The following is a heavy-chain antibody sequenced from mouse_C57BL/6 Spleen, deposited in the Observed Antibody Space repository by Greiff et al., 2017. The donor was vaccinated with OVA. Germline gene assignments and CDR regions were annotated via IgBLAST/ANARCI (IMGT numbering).Heavy chain of an antibody. Sequence: EVQLVESGGGLVKPGGSLKLSCAASGFTFSSYTMSWVRQTPEKRLEWVATISGGGGNTYYPDSVKGRFTISRDNAKNTLYLQMSSLRSEDTALYYCARQAYYSHYYAMDYWGQGTSVTVSS. J-gene: IGHJ4*01. CDR3: ARQAYYSHYYAMDY. CDR1: GFTFSSYT. D-gene: IGHD2-12*01. V-gene: IGHV5-9*01. CDR2: ISGGGGNT.